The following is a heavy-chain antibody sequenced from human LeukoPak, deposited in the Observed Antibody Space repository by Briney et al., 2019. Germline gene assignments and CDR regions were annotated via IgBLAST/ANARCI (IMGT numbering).Heavy chain of an antibody. CDR1: GYNIRSYC. J-gene: IGHJ4*02. V-gene: IGHV3-30*02. CDR3: AKDSRWLGELFTFYFDY. D-gene: IGHD3-10*01. Sequence: GGSLRLSCVASGYNIRSYCMHWVRQAPGKGLEWVAFIRYDGSIKYYADSVKGRFTISRDNSRNTLFLQMNSLRAEDTAVYYCAKDSRWLGELFTFYFDYWGQGTPVTVSS. CDR2: IRYDGSIK.